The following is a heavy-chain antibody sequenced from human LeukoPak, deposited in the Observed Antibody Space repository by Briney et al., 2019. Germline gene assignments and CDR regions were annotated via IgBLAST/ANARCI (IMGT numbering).Heavy chain of an antibody. J-gene: IGHJ3*02. CDR3: ARSRSGYSYDHAAFEI. CDR2: INHKGST. CDR1: GDSISTYY. Sequence: SETLPLTCTVSGDSISTYYWSRIRQPPGKGLEWIAYINHKGSTTSNPSLRSRVTISVDTSRNQFSLKLSSVTAADTAVYYCARSRSGYSYDHAAFEIWGQGTMVTVSS. D-gene: IGHD5-18*01. V-gene: IGHV4-59*01.